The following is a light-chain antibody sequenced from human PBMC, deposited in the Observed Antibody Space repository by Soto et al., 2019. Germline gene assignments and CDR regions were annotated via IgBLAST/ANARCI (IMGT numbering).Light chain of an antibody. Sequence: EIVLTQSPGTLSLSPGERVTLSCRASQSVRNNFLAWYQRKPGQAPRFLIYGASTRATGIPDRFSGGGSGTDFTLTISRLEPEDFAVYYCQQFASYPLTFGGGTKVDIK. CDR3: QQFASYPLT. CDR2: GAS. CDR1: QSVRNNF. V-gene: IGKV3-20*01. J-gene: IGKJ4*01.